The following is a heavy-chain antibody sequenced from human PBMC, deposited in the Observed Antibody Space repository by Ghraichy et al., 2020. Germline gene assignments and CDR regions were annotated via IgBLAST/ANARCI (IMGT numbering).Heavy chain of an antibody. Sequence: ASVKVSCKASGYTFTGYCMHWVRQDPGQGLEWMGRINPNSGGTNYAQKFQGRVTMTRDTSISTAYMELSRLRSDDTAVYYCMRDLRSDWSVFEDLWGQGILVTVSS. CDR1: GYTFTGYC. CDR2: INPNSGGT. J-gene: IGHJ5*02. V-gene: IGHV1-2*02. D-gene: IGHD2-21*02. CDR3: MRDLRSDWSVFEDL.